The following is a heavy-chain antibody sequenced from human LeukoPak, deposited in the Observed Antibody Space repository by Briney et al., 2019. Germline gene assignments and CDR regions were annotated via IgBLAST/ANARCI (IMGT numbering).Heavy chain of an antibody. CDR2: ISGSGGST. CDR3: AKAKFSMVRGVKFFDY. J-gene: IGHJ4*02. CDR1: GFTFSSYA. V-gene: IGHV3-23*01. D-gene: IGHD3-10*01. Sequence: PGGSLRLSCAASGFTFSSYAMSWVRQAPGKGLEWVSAISGSGGSTYYVDSVKGRFTISRDNSKNTLYLQMNSLRAEDTAVYYCAKAKFSMVRGVKFFDYWGQGTLVTVSS.